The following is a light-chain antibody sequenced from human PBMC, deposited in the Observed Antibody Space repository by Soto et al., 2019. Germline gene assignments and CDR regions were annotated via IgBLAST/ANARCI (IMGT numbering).Light chain of an antibody. J-gene: IGKJ4*01. CDR1: QSVSSY. CDR2: DAS. Sequence: EIVLTQSPATLSLSPGERATLSCRASQSVSSYLAWYQQKPGQAPRLLIYDASNRATGIPARFSGSESGTDFTLTITIREPEDFAVYYSQQSSNWPHLTFGGGTKVEIK. V-gene: IGKV3-11*01. CDR3: QQSSNWPHLT.